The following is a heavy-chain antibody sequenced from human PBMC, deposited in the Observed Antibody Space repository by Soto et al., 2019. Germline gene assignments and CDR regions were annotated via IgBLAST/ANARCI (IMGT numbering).Heavy chain of an antibody. CDR3: AAQGLGPFFAY. CDR1: GFTFTSSA. J-gene: IGHJ4*02. CDR2: IVVGSGNR. Sequence: PVKVSCKASGFTFTSSAVLRVRQARGQRLEWIGWIVVGSGNRNYAQKFQERVTITRDMSTSTAYSELSSMRYEDTAVYYCAAQGLGPFFAYWGQGTLVTVSS. V-gene: IGHV1-58*01. D-gene: IGHD4-17*01.